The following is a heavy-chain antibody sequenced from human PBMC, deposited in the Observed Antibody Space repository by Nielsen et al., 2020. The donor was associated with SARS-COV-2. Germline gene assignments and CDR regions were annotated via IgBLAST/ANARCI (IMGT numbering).Heavy chain of an antibody. CDR3: ARVSMQQLGFDP. V-gene: IGHV4-59*13. CDR1: GGSISSYY. D-gene: IGHD6-13*01. CDR2: IYYSGST. Sequence: SETLSLTCTVSGGSISSYYCSWIRQPPGKGLEWIGYIYYSGSTNYNPSLKSRVTISVDTSKNQFSLKLSSVTAADTAVYYCARVSMQQLGFDPWGQGTLVTVSS. J-gene: IGHJ5*02.